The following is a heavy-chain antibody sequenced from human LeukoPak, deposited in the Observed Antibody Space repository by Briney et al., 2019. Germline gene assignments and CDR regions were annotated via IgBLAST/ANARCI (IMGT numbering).Heavy chain of an antibody. D-gene: IGHD7-27*01. CDR1: GLTFSSYS. J-gene: IGHJ6*03. V-gene: IGHV3-21*01. CDR2: ISTSSTYT. Sequence: GGSLRLSCAASGLTFSSYSMNWVRQAPGKGLEWVSCISTSSTYTYYADSVKGRFTISRDNAKNSLYLQMNSLRAEDTAVYYCARAELGMDHYSYYMDVWGKGTTVTVSS. CDR3: ARAELGMDHYSYYMDV.